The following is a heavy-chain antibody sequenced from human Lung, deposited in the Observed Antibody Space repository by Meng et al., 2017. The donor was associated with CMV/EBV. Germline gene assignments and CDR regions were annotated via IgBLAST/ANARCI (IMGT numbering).Heavy chain of an antibody. CDR2: FHLEDGKA. CDR1: GYTLTELS. J-gene: IGHJ4*02. CDR3: ARGLIVGTAYFDY. V-gene: IGHV1-24*01. D-gene: IGHD1-26*01. Sequence: ASVKVSXKVSGYTLTELSIHWVRQAPGKGLEWMGGFHLEDGKAIYAQKFQGRVTMTDDTSTDIAYMGLSSLRTEDTAVYYGARGLIVGTAYFDYWGQGTLVTVSS.